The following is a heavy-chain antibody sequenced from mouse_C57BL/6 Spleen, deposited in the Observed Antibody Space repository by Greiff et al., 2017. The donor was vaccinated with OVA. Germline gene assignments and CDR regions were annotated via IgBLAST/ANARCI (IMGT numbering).Heavy chain of an antibody. Sequence: QVQLKQPGAELVRPGTSVKLSCKASGYTFTSYWMHWVKQRPGQGLEWIGVIDPSDSYTNYNQKFKGKATLTVDTSSSTAYMQLSSLTSEDSAVYYCARRLYGSRGADVMDYWGQGTTVTVSS. CDR2: IDPSDSYT. CDR3: ARRLYGSRGADVMDY. J-gene: IGHJ4*01. CDR1: GYTFTSYW. D-gene: IGHD1-1*01. V-gene: IGHV1-59*01.